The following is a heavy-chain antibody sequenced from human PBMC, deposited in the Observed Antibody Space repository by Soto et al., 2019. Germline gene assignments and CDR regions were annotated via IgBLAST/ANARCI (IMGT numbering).Heavy chain of an antibody. CDR3: AKDRQYGSYFDD. V-gene: IGHV3-43*01. CDR1: GFTFDDYT. CDR2: ISWDGGST. D-gene: IGHD4-17*01. Sequence: GGSLSLSCAASGFTFDDYTMHWVRQAPGKGLEWVSLISWDGGSTYYADSVKGRFTISRDNSKNSLYLQMNSLRTEDTALYYCAKDRQYGSYFDDWGQGTLVTVSS. J-gene: IGHJ4*02.